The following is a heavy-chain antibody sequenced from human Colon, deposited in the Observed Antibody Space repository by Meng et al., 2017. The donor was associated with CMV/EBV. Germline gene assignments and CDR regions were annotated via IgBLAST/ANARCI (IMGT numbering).Heavy chain of an antibody. J-gene: IGHJ4*02. CDR3: ATELSRGGY. V-gene: IGHV1-18*01. CDR2: ISAYNGNT. Sequence: QVQLVQPGTEVEKPGAAVQVSCKASGDTFIDFGISWVRQAPGQGLEWMGWISAYNGNTNYAPEFQGRVTLTTDTSTTTDTSTTTVYMELRSLRSDDTAIYYCATELSRGGYWGQGTLVTVSS. CDR1: GDTFIDFG.